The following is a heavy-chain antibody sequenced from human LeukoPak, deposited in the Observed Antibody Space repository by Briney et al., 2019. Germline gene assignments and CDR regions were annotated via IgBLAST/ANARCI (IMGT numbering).Heavy chain of an antibody. Sequence: GESLRLSCAASGFTFSNYAMNWVRQAPGKGLEWVSGISGGGEGTFYADSVKGRFTISRDISKSTLFVQMNSLRVEDTAVYYCAKATGSYPSNPFDYWGQGTLVTVSS. CDR3: AKATGSYPSNPFDY. CDR1: GFTFSNYA. V-gene: IGHV3-23*01. CDR2: ISGGGEGT. D-gene: IGHD1-26*01. J-gene: IGHJ4*02.